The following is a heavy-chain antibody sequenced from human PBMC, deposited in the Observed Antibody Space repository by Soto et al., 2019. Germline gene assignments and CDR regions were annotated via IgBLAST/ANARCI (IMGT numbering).Heavy chain of an antibody. J-gene: IGHJ6*02. CDR1: GFSFSSYG. CDR3: ARAGGSTDYYYGMDV. Sequence: GGSLRLSCVGSGFSFSSYGMHWVRQAPGKGLEWVALIWYDGSNKYYADSVKGRFTISRHNSKNTLYLQMSSLRADDTAVYYCARAGGSTDYYYGMDVWGQGTTVTVSS. V-gene: IGHV3-33*01. CDR2: IWYDGSNK.